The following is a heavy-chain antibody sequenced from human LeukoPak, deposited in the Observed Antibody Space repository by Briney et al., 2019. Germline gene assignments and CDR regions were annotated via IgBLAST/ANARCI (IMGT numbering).Heavy chain of an antibody. V-gene: IGHV5-10-1*01. CDR1: GYSFTSYW. CDR2: IDPSDSYT. CDR3: ARVIVVLPAASDYYYYYGMDV. D-gene: IGHD2-2*01. J-gene: IGHJ6*02. Sequence: GESLKISCKGSGYSFTSYWISWVRQMPGKGLEWMGRIDPSDSYTNYSPSFQGHVTISADKSISTAYLQWSSLKASDTAMYYCARVIVVLPAASDYYYYYGMDVWGQGTTVTVSS.